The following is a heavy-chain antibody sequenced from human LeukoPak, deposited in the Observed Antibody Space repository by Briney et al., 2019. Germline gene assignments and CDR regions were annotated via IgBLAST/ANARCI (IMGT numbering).Heavy chain of an antibody. Sequence: GGSLRLSCAASGFTFSNAWMSWVRQAPGKGLEWVGRIKSKTDGGTTDYAAPVKGRFTISRDDSKNTLYLQMNSLKTEDTAVYYCTTDQYCSSTSCYYYMDVWGKGTTVTVSS. J-gene: IGHJ6*03. V-gene: IGHV3-15*01. CDR2: IKSKTDGGTT. CDR1: GFTFSNAW. D-gene: IGHD2-2*01. CDR3: TTDQYCSSTSCYYYMDV.